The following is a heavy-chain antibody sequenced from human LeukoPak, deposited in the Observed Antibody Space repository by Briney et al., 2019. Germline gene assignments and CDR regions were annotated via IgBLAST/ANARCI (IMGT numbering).Heavy chain of an antibody. V-gene: IGHV4-59*08. CDR2: IYYSGST. Sequence: SETLSLTCTVSGGSISSYYWSWIRQPPGKGLEWIGYIYYSGSTNYNPSLKSRVTISVDTSKNQFSLKLSSVTAADTAVYYCARQGFYDFWSGYYHSNYYYMDVWGKGTTVTVSS. J-gene: IGHJ6*03. D-gene: IGHD3-3*01. CDR1: GGSISSYY. CDR3: ARQGFYDFWSGYYHSNYYYMDV.